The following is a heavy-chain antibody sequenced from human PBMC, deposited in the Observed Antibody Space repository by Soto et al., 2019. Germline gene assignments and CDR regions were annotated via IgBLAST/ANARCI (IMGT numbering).Heavy chain of an antibody. J-gene: IGHJ4*02. CDR1: GYTFTNYA. D-gene: IGHD6-25*01. Sequence: QVQLVQSGAEVKKPGASVKVSCKTSGYTFTNYAIHWVRQAPGQRLEWMGWINAGNGNTKYSQNFQGRVTITRDTSASTAYMELSSVSSEDTAVYYCARGYGDYWGQGSLVTVSS. CDR2: INAGNGNT. V-gene: IGHV1-3*01. CDR3: ARGYGDY.